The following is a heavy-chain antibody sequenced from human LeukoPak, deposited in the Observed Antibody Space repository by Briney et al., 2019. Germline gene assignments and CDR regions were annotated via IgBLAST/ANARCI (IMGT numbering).Heavy chain of an antibody. CDR1: GGSFSGYY. J-gene: IGHJ3*02. CDR2: INHSGST. Sequence: KPSETLSLTCAVYGGSFSGYYWSWIRQPPGKGLEWIGEINHSGSTNYNPSLKSRDTISVDTSKNQFSLKLSSVTAADTAVYYCASSGYSSGWYWAFDIWGQGTMVTVSS. V-gene: IGHV4-34*01. D-gene: IGHD6-19*01. CDR3: ASSGYSSGWYWAFDI.